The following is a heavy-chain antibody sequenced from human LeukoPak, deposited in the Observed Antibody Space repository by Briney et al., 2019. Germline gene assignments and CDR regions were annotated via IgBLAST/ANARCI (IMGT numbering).Heavy chain of an antibody. D-gene: IGHD4-17*01. CDR3: AREGGDYTSWDY. CDR2: IYTSGST. J-gene: IGHJ4*02. CDR1: GGSIRSHY. V-gene: IGHV4-4*07. Sequence: SETLSLTCTVSGGSIRSHYWSWSRQPAGKGLEWIGRIYTSGSTNYNPSLKSRVTMSVDTSKNQFSLKLRSVTAADTAVYYCAREGGDYTSWDYWGQGTLVTVSS.